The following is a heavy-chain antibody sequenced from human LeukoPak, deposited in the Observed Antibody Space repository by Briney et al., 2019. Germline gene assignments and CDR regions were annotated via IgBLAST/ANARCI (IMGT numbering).Heavy chain of an antibody. Sequence: AAVKVSCKASGYTFTGYYMHWVRQAPGQGREWMGWINPNSGGTNYAQKFQGRVTITRHTSISPAYMDLSRLRSDDTAVYYCASEATATIGYWGQGTLVTVSS. V-gene: IGHV1-2*02. CDR1: GYTFTGYY. J-gene: IGHJ4*02. CDR3: ASEATATIGY. D-gene: IGHD4-11*01. CDR2: INPNSGGT.